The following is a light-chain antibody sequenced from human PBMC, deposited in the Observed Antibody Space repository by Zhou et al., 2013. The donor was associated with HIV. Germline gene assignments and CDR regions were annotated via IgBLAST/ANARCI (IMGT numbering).Light chain of an antibody. Sequence: EIVMTQSPATLSVSPGERATLSCRASQSVVTNLAWYQQKPGQGPRLLIYSASTRATDVPARFSGSGSGTEFTLTISSLQSEDFAIYYCLQHNSYPRVCSFGQGTKLEIK. J-gene: IGKJ2*04. CDR2: SAS. CDR3: LQHNSYPRVCS. V-gene: IGKV3-15*01. CDR1: QSVVTN.